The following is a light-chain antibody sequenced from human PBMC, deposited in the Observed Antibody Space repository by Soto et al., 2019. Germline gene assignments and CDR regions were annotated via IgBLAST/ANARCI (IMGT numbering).Light chain of an antibody. CDR1: FSNLGSNF. CDR2: RND. V-gene: IGLV1-47*03. Sequence: QSVLTQPPPASGTPGQRVTISCSGTFSNLGSNFVFWYQQLPGAAPKLLISRNDQRPSGVPDRFSGSKSGTSASLAISGLWSEDEADYHCAAWDDSLRGVVFGGGTKVTVL. CDR3: AAWDDSLRGVV. J-gene: IGLJ2*01.